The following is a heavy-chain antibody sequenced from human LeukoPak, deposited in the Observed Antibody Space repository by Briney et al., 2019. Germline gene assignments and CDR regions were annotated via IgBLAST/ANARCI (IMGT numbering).Heavy chain of an antibody. J-gene: IGHJ4*02. V-gene: IGHV4-59*01. CDR3: ARETATVTISGGRQYYFDY. D-gene: IGHD4-17*01. CDR1: GGSISSYY. Sequence: PSETLSLTCTVSGGSISSYYWSWIRQPPGKGLEWIGYIYYSGSTNYNPSLKSRVTISVDTSKNQFSLKLGSVTAADTAVYYCARETATVTISGGRQYYFDYWGQGTLVTVSS. CDR2: IYYSGST.